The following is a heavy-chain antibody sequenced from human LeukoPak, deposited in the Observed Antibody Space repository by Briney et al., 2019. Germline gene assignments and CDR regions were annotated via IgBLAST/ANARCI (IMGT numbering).Heavy chain of an antibody. V-gene: IGHV1-69*13. Sequence: ASVKVSCKASGGTFSSYAISWMRQAPGQGLEWMGGIIPIFGTANYAQKFQGRVTITADESTSTAYMELSSLRSEDTAVYYCARGSSSWYGTNFDYWGQGTLVTVSS. D-gene: IGHD6-13*01. CDR1: GGTFSSYA. J-gene: IGHJ4*02. CDR3: ARGSSSWYGTNFDY. CDR2: IIPIFGTA.